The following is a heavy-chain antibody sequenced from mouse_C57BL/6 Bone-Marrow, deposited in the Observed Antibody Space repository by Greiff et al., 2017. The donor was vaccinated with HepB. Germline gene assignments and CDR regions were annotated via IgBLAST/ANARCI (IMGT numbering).Heavy chain of an antibody. CDR3: ASRLRRDWYFDV. CDR2: IYPGSGNT. Sequence: VQLVESGAELVRPGASVKLSCKASGYTFTDYYINWVKQRPGQGLEWIARIYPGSGNTYYNEKFKGKATLTAEKSSSTAYMQLSSLTSEDSAVYFCASRLRRDWYFDVWGTGTTVTVSS. CDR1: GYTFTDYY. D-gene: IGHD2-12*01. V-gene: IGHV1-76*01. J-gene: IGHJ1*03.